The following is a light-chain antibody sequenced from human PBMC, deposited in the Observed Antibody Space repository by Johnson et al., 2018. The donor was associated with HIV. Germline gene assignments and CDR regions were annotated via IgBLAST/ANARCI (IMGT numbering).Light chain of an antibody. V-gene: IGLV1-51*01. J-gene: IGLJ1*01. CDR2: DNN. CDR3: GTWDTSLNAYV. Sequence: QAVLTQPPSVSAAPGQKVTISCSGISSKIGNNYVSWYQHLPGAAPKLLIYDNNKRPSGIPDRFSGSKSGTSATLGITGLQPGDEADYYCGTWDTSLNAYVFGTGTKVTVL. CDR1: SSKIGNNY.